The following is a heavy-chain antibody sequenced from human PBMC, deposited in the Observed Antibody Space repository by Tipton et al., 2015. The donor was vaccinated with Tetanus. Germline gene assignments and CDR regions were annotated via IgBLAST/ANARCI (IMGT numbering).Heavy chain of an antibody. D-gene: IGHD6-13*01. CDR1: GYTFTGYY. CDR3: ARAVGIAAGSQFFFDI. J-gene: IGHJ3*02. CDR2: IIPIFGTA. V-gene: IGHV1-69*06. Sequence: QLVQSGAEVKKPGASVKVSCKASGYTFTGYYMHWVRQAPGQGLEWMGGIIPIFGTANYAQKFQGRVTITADKSTSTAYMELSSLRSEDTAVYYCARAVGIAAGSQFFFDIWGQGTMVTVSS.